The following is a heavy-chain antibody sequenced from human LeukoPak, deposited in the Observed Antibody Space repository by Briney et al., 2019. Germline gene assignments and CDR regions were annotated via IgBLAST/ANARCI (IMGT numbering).Heavy chain of an antibody. CDR2: ISSSSSYI. V-gene: IGHV3-21*01. CDR1: GFTFSSYS. J-gene: IGHJ4*02. Sequence: GGSLRLSCAASGFTFSSYSMNWVRQAPGKGLEWVSSISSSSSYIYYADSVKGRFTISRDNAKNSLYLQMNSLRAEDTAVYYCAGEGYYYDSSGYDYPDYWGQGTLVTVSS. CDR3: AGEGYYYDSSGYDYPDY. D-gene: IGHD3-22*01.